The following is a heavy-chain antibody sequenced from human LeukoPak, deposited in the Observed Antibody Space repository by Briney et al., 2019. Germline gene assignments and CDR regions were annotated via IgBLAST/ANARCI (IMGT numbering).Heavy chain of an antibody. D-gene: IGHD3-9*01. CDR1: GYSISSGYY. CDR3: ARALRYFDWLGNYFDY. Sequence: PSETLSLTCAVSGYSISSGYYWGWIRHPPGKGLEWIGSSYHSGSTYYNPSLKIRVTISVDTSKNKLSLQLSSVTAADTAVYYCARALRYFDWLGNYFDYWGQGTLVTVSS. V-gene: IGHV4-38-2*01. J-gene: IGHJ4*02. CDR2: SYHSGST.